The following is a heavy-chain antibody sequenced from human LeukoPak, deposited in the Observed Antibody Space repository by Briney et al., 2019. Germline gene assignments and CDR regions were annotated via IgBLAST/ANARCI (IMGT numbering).Heavy chain of an antibody. V-gene: IGHV4-4*02. J-gene: IGHJ4*02. D-gene: IGHD6-19*01. CDR1: GGSISSTNW. Sequence: SGTLSLTFAVSGGSISSTNWWSWVRQPPGKGLEWIGQIYHSGSTNYNPTLKSRVTISVDKSKNQFSLKLSSVTAADTAVYYCARQTSSGWNHLFDYWGQGTLVTVSS. CDR3: ARQTSSGWNHLFDY. CDR2: IYHSGST.